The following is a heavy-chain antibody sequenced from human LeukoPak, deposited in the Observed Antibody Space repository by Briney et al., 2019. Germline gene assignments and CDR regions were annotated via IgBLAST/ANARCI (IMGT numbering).Heavy chain of an antibody. CDR3: ARLASGSYGPLTPFDY. CDR2: ILYCGRT. V-gene: IGHV4-59*08. Sequence: SETLSLTCTVSGGSISSYYWSWIRQPPGKGLEWIGDILYCGRTNYNPSLKSRVTISVDTYNNQFSLRLSSGTAADTAVYYSARLASGSYGPLTPFDYWGQGTLVSVSS. CDR1: GGSISSYY. D-gene: IGHD1-26*01. J-gene: IGHJ4*02.